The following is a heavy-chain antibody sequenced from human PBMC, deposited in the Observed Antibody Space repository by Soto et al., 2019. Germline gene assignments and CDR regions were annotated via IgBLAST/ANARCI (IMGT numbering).Heavy chain of an antibody. CDR3: ARHALALTPRWIFDY. Sequence: QLQLQESGPGLVKPSETLSLTCTVSGGSISSSSYYWGWIRQPPGQGLEGMGSIYYSGSTYYNPSLKSRLTIPVHTSKTRFSRKLSAVTAADTDVYYCARHALALTPRWIFDYWGQGTRVTVSS. CDR1: GGSISSSSYY. D-gene: IGHD1-1*01. CDR2: IYYSGST. J-gene: IGHJ4*02. V-gene: IGHV4-39*01.